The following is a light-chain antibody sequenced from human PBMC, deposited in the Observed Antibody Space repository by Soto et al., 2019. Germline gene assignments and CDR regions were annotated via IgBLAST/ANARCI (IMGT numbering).Light chain of an antibody. Sequence: QSALTQPASVSGSPGQSITISCTGTSSDVGSYNLVSWYQQHPGKVPKLIISEGSKRPSGVSDRFSGSKSGNTASLTISGLHAEDEADYYCAAWDDSLNGWVFGGGTKVTVL. CDR1: SSDVGSYNL. J-gene: IGLJ3*02. V-gene: IGLV2-23*01. CDR3: AAWDDSLNGWV. CDR2: EGS.